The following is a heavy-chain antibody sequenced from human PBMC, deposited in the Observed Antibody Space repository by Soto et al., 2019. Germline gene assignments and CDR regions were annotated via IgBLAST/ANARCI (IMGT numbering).Heavy chain of an antibody. D-gene: IGHD6-13*01. J-gene: IGHJ4*02. Sequence: LSLTCTVSGGSLGSSSYYWGWTRQSPGKGLEWIGNIYYSGNTFYNPSLKSRVTISVDTSKNQFYLHLSSVTAADTAIFYCASIAAPGTTHFDFWGQVTLVTVSS. CDR3: ASIAAPGTTHFDF. V-gene: IGHV4-39*01. CDR1: GGSLGSSSYY. CDR2: IYYSGNT.